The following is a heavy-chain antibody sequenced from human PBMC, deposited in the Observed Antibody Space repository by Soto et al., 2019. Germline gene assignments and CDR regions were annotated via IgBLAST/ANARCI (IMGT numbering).Heavy chain of an antibody. CDR3: ARDHHYGNYLFQYYYYGMDV. D-gene: IGHD4-17*01. CDR2: ISSSSTI. V-gene: IGHV3-48*02. CDR1: GFTFSSYS. J-gene: IGHJ6*02. Sequence: PGGSLRLSCAASGFTFSSYSMNWVRQAPGKGLEWVSYISSSSTIYYADSVKGRFTISRDNAKNSLYLQMNSLRDEDTAVYYCARDHHYGNYLFQYYYYGMDVWGQGTTVTVSS.